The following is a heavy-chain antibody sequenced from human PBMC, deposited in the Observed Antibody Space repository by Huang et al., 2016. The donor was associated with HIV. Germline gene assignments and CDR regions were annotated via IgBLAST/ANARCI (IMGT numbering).Heavy chain of an antibody. CDR1: GYTFTNYV. CDR3: ARDLRLYYMDV. Sequence: QVQLVQSGAEVRKPGASVKVSCKASGYTFTNYVIHWVRQAPGQKLEWMGWNNACSGKIKYSQKFKGRVTLTRDTTASTAYMELSSLVSEDTAVYYCARDLRLYYMDVWGKGTTITVSS. CDR2: NNACSGKI. J-gene: IGHJ6*03. V-gene: IGHV1-3*01.